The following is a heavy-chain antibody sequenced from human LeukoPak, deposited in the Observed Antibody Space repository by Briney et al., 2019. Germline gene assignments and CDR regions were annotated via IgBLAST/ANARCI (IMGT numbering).Heavy chain of an antibody. D-gene: IGHD5-12*01. CDR1: GFTFSSYW. CDR3: ASFGGYSGYGVDY. V-gene: IGHV3-30*03. CDR2: ISYDGSNK. Sequence: GGSLRLSCVASGFTFSSYWMTWVRQAPGKGLEWVAVISYDGSNKYYADSVKGRFTISRDNSKNTLYLQMNSLRAEDTAVYYCASFGGYSGYGVDYWGQGTLVTVSS. J-gene: IGHJ4*02.